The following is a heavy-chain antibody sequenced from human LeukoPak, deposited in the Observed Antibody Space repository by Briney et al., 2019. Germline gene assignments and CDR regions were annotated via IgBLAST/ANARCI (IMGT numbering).Heavy chain of an antibody. CDR1: GYSISSGYY. D-gene: IGHD6-13*01. Sequence: SETLSLTCTVSGYSISSGYYWGWIRQPPGKGLEWIGYIYYSGSTNYNPSLKSRVTISVDTSKNQFSLKLSSVTAADTAVYYCARVEQQLDRRDYYYYMDVWGKGTTVTVSS. J-gene: IGHJ6*03. V-gene: IGHV4-61*01. CDR3: ARVEQQLDRRDYYYYMDV. CDR2: IYYSGST.